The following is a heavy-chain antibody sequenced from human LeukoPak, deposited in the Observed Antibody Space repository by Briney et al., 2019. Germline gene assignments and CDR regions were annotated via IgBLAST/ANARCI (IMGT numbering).Heavy chain of an antibody. CDR1: GYTFTSYY. Sequence: GASVKVSCKASGYTFTSYYMHWVRQAPGQGLEWMGIINPRGGSTNYAQKFQGRVPMTRVASTSTVYMELRSLGSGDAAVYYCARGRLLRYFDWPDYWGQGTLVTVSS. V-gene: IGHV1-46*01. D-gene: IGHD3-9*01. J-gene: IGHJ4*02. CDR3: ARGRLLRYFDWPDY. CDR2: INPRGGST.